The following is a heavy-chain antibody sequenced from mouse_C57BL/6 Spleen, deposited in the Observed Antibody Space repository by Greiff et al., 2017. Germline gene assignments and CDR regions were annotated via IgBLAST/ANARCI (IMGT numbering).Heavy chain of an antibody. CDR2: IYPGDGDT. J-gene: IGHJ2*01. V-gene: IGHV1-82*01. D-gene: IGHD1-1*01. Sequence: QVQLKESGPELVKPGASVKISCKASGYAFSSSWMNWVKQRPGKGLEWIGRIYPGDGDTNYNGKFKGKATLTADKSSSTAYMQLSSLTSEDSAVYFCARGVITTVVAPYYFDYWGQGTTLTVSS. CDR1: GYAFSSSW. CDR3: ARGVITTVVAPYYFDY.